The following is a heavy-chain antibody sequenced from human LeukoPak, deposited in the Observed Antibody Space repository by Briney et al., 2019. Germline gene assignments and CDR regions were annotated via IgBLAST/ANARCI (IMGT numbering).Heavy chain of an antibody. CDR1: GYTFTSYG. Sequence: ASVKVSCKASGYTFTSYGISWVRQAPGQGLEWMGWISAYNGNTNYAQKLQGRVTMTTDTSTSTAYMELWSLRSDDTAVYYCARDVRAIVGATSMYYWGQGTLVTVSS. CDR3: ARDVRAIVGATSMYY. D-gene: IGHD1-26*01. V-gene: IGHV1-18*01. J-gene: IGHJ4*02. CDR2: ISAYNGNT.